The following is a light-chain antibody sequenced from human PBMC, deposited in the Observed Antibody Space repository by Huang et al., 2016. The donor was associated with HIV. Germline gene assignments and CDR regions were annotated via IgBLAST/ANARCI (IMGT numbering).Light chain of an antibody. J-gene: IGKJ5*01. CDR2: SVA. V-gene: IGKV1-39*01. Sequence: DILLTQSPSSLSASVGARVTITCRASQIINTSINWYQKKPGKAPKLLSHSVATLQTVVPARLSGSGYGTDFTLTVNSLQPEDSATYYCQQGYSAWITCGQGTRL. CDR3: QQGYSAWIT. CDR1: QIINTS.